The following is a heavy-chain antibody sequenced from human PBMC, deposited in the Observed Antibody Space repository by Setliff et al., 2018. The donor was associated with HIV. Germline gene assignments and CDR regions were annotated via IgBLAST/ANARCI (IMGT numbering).Heavy chain of an antibody. D-gene: IGHD5-12*01. CDR2: IIPIYGTA. Sequence: GASVKVSCKASGYTFTGYYMHWVRQAPGQGLEWMGGIIPIYGTANSAQKFQGRVTITADESTSTAHVELSTLRSEDTAVYFCARDGGYSGHQWFGDAFDIWGQGTMVTVSS. J-gene: IGHJ3*02. V-gene: IGHV1-69*13. CDR1: GYTFTGYY. CDR3: ARDGGYSGHQWFGDAFDI.